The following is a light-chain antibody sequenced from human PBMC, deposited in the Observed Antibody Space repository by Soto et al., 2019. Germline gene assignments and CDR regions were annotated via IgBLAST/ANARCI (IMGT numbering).Light chain of an antibody. V-gene: IGLV2-11*01. CDR3: CSYAGSYNFV. Sequence: TGTSSDVGGYNYVSWYQQHPGKSPKLLIYDVSKRPSGVPDRFSVSKSGNTASLTISGLQAEDEADYYCCSYAGSYNFVFGTGTKVTVL. CDR2: DVS. J-gene: IGLJ1*01. CDR1: SSDVGGYNY.